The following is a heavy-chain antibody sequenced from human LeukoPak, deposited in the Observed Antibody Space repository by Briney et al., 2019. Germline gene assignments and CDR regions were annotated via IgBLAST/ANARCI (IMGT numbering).Heavy chain of an antibody. D-gene: IGHD2-15*01. CDR2: IYYGGST. CDR1: GGSISSSSYY. J-gene: IGHJ5*02. CDR3: ASGGGYCSGGSCYSGNWFDP. Sequence: SETLSLTCSVSGGSISSSSYYWGWIRQPPGKGLEWIGGIYYGGSTYYTPSLKSRLTISVDTSKNHFSLRLSSVTAAGTAVYYCASGGGYCSGGSCYSGNWFDPWGQGTLVTVSA. V-gene: IGHV4-39*02.